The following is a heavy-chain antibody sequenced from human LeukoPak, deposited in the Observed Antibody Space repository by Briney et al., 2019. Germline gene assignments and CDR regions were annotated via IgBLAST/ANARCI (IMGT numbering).Heavy chain of an antibody. Sequence: SETLSLTCTVSGGSISSGDYYWSWIRQPAGKGLEWIGRIYTSGSTNYNPSLKSRVTMSVDTSKNQFSLKLSSVTAADTAVYYCARDRSLGYAGSFFDYWGQGTLVTVSS. D-gene: IGHD2-2*01. J-gene: IGHJ4*02. V-gene: IGHV4-61*02. CDR3: ARDRSLGYAGSFFDY. CDR1: GGSISSGDYY. CDR2: IYTSGST.